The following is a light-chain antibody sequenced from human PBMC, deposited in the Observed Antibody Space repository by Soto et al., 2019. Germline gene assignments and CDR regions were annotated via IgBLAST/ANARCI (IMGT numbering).Light chain of an antibody. CDR1: QSVASRI. CDR2: GTS. V-gene: IGKV3-20*01. J-gene: IGKJ1*01. CDR3: QHFGNSRWT. Sequence: DIVLTQSPGTLSLSPGERATLSCRASQSVASRILAWYQQRSGQAPRLLIYGTSSRALHTPDRFSGSGSGTDFTLTISDLEPEDFAVYFCQHFGNSRWTFGQGTRVEI.